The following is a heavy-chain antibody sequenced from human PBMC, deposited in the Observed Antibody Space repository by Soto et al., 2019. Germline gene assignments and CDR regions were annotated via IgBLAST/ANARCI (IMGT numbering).Heavy chain of an antibody. CDR2: IIPIFGTA. V-gene: IGHV1-69*13. J-gene: IGHJ5*02. D-gene: IGHD3-9*01. CDR3: ARGVQYYDILTGPFDP. Sequence: ASVKVSCKASGGTFSSYAISWVRQAPGQGLEWMGGIIPIFGTANYAQKFQGRVTITADESTSTAYMELSSLRSEDTAVYYCARGVQYYDILTGPFDPWGQGTLVTVSS. CDR1: GGTFSSYA.